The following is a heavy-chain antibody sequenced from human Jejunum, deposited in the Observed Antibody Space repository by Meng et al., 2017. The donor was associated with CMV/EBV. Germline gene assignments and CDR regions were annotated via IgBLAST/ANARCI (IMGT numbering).Heavy chain of an antibody. Sequence: EDTFTDYYMQWVRQAPGQGLEWMGWVNPDTGDTNYAQKFKGRVTMTRDMAINTVYMELTRLRSDDTAVYYCAKDGGSYLDYYFDYWGQGTLVTVSS. V-gene: IGHV1-2*02. CDR2: VNPDTGDT. J-gene: IGHJ4*02. D-gene: IGHD1-26*01. CDR1: EDTFTDYY. CDR3: AKDGGSYLDYYFDY.